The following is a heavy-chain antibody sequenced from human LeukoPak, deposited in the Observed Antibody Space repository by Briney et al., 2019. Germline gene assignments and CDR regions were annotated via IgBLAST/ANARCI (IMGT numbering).Heavy chain of an antibody. Sequence: GGSLRLSCAVSGIIFSDAWMNWVRQAPGKGPEWVSVISSSAGSTYYADSVKGRFTISRDNSKNTLYLQMNSLRAEDTAVYYCAKGSGRGYSYGLEYWGQGTLVTVSS. CDR2: ISSSAGST. CDR1: GIIFSDAW. CDR3: AKGSGRGYSYGLEY. J-gene: IGHJ4*02. V-gene: IGHV3-23*01. D-gene: IGHD5-18*01.